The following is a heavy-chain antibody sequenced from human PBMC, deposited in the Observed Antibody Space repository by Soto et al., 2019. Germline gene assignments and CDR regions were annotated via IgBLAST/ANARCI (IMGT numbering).Heavy chain of an antibody. J-gene: IGHJ6*02. CDR2: INPNSGAT. CDR3: ARDLVPAAISFYGMDV. Sequence: WASVKVSCKASGYTFTDYYIHWVRQAPGQGLEWMGWINPNSGATNYAQKFQGRVTMTRDTPISTAYMELSRLRSDDTAVYYCARDLVPAAISFYGMDVWGQGTMVTVSS. V-gene: IGHV1-2*02. D-gene: IGHD2-2*01. CDR1: GYTFTDYY.